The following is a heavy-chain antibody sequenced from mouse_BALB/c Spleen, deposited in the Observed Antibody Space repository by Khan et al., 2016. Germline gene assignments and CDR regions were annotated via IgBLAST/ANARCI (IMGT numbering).Heavy chain of an antibody. V-gene: IGHV5-6-4*01. D-gene: IGHD3-1*01. CDR2: ISSVGFST. Sequence: EVELVESGGGLVKPGGSLKLSCAASGFTFSNYTMSWVRQTPEKRLEWVATISSVGFSTYYPDSVKGRFTISSDTAKNTLYMQMSSLKSEDTARYYCTRDSSGGFAYWGQGTLVTVSA. J-gene: IGHJ3*01. CDR3: TRDSSGGFAY. CDR1: GFTFSNYT.